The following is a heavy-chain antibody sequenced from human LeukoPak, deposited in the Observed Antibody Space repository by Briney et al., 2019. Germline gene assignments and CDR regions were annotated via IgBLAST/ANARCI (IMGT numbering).Heavy chain of an antibody. V-gene: IGHV3-7*01. Sequence: TGGSLRLSCAASGFTFSSYWMSWVRQAPGKGLEWVANIKQDGSEKYYVDSVKGRFTISRDNAKNSLFLQMNSLRAEDTAVYYCTRDNGYCSGGSCYHYYMDVWGKGTTVTVSS. J-gene: IGHJ6*03. CDR2: IKQDGSEK. CDR1: GFTFSSYW. D-gene: IGHD2-15*01. CDR3: TRDNGYCSGGSCYHYYMDV.